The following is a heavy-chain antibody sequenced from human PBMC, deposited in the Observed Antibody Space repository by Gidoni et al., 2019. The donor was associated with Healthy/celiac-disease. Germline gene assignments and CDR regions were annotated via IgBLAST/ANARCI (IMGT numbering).Heavy chain of an antibody. V-gene: IGHV4-39*01. Sequence: QLQLQESSPGLVKPSETLSLTCTVPGGPISSSSYYWGWIRQPPGKGLEWIGSIYYSGSTYYNPSLKSQVTISVDTSKNQFSLKLSSVTAADAAVYCCARRHYYYYYGMDVWGQGTTVTVSS. J-gene: IGHJ6*02. CDR3: ARRHYYYYYGMDV. CDR1: GGPISSSSYY. CDR2: IYYSGST.